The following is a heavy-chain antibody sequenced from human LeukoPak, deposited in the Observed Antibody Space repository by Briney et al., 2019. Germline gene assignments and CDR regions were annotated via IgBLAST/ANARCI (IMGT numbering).Heavy chain of an antibody. J-gene: IGHJ4*02. CDR3: ARGYDFWSGHSSLFDY. CDR1: GYTFTSHY. V-gene: IGHV1-46*01. CDR2: INPSGGST. Sequence: ASVKVSCKASGYTFTSHYMHWVRQAPGQGLEWMGIINPSGGSTGYTQKFQGRVTITRDTSISTAYMELSSLRSEDTAVYYCARGYDFWSGHSSLFDYWGQGTLVTVSS. D-gene: IGHD3-3*01.